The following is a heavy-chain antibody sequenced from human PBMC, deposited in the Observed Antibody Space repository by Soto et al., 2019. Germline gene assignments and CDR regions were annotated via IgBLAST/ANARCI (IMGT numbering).Heavy chain of an antibody. CDR1: GFTFSTYN. CDR3: ARDYDFWSGRGGMDV. Sequence: EAQLVESGGGLVKPGGSLRLSCAASGFTFSTYNMNWVRQAPGKGLEWVSSISSSSSYIYYADSVKGRFTISRDNAKNSLYLQMNSLRAEDTAVYCCARDYDFWSGRGGMDVWGQGTTVTVSS. D-gene: IGHD3-3*01. V-gene: IGHV3-21*01. J-gene: IGHJ6*02. CDR2: ISSSSSYI.